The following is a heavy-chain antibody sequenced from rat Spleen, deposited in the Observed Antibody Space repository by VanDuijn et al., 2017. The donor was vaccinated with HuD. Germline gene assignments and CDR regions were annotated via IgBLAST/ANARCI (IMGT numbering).Heavy chain of an antibody. Sequence: EVQLVESGGGLVQPGRSLKLSCAASGFTFSNYGMAWVRQAPTKGLEWVATISYDGSRTYYRDSVKGRFTISRDNAKSTLYLQMNSLRSEDTATYYCTRRYPLTGYWYFDFWGPGTMVTVSS. V-gene: IGHV5-29*01. D-gene: IGHD3-8*01. CDR1: GFTFSNYG. CDR2: ISYDGSRT. CDR3: TRRYPLTGYWYFDF. J-gene: IGHJ1*01.